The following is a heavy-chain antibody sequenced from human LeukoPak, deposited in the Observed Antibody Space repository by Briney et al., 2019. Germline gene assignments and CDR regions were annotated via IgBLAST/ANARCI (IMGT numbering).Heavy chain of an antibody. CDR2: ISAYNGNT. D-gene: IGHD6-19*01. J-gene: IGHJ5*02. CDR3: ARGAVAGRMRWFDP. Sequence: XSWVRQAPGQGLGWMGWISAYNGNTNYAQKLQGRVTMTTDTSTSTAYMELSSLRSEDTAVYYCARGAVAGRMRWFDPWGQGTLVTVSS. V-gene: IGHV1-18*01.